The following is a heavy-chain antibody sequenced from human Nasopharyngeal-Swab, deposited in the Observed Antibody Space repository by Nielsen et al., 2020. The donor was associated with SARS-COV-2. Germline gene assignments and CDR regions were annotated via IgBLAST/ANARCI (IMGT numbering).Heavy chain of an antibody. CDR3: ARDDDFWSGYSNGMDV. Sequence: GESLKISCAASGFTFSSYWMSWVRQAPGKGLEWVANIKQDGSEKYYVDSVKGQFTISRDNAKNSLYLQMNSLRAEDTAVYYCARDDDFWSGYSNGMDVWGQGTTVTVSS. CDR2: IKQDGSEK. V-gene: IGHV3-7*01. D-gene: IGHD3-3*01. J-gene: IGHJ6*02. CDR1: GFTFSSYW.